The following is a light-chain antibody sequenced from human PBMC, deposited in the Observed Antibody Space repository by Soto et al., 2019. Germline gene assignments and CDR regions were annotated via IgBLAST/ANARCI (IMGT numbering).Light chain of an antibody. V-gene: IGKV3-20*01. CDR3: QQFGSSPGFT. Sequence: EIVLTQSPGTLSLSPGERATVSCRASQSINSRYLAWYQQKPGQAPRLLIYGASSRATGIPDMFSGSGSGTDFTLTISRLEPEDFAVYYCQQFGSSPGFTFGPGTKVDIK. J-gene: IGKJ3*01. CDR1: QSINSRY. CDR2: GAS.